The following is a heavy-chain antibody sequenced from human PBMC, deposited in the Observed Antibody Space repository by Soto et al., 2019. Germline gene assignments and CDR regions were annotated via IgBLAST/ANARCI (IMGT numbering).Heavy chain of an antibody. J-gene: IGHJ6*02. CDR1: GYTFPSYD. V-gene: IGHV1-8*01. Sequence: ASVKVSCKASGYTFPSYDINWVRQATGQGLEWMGWMNPNSGNTGYAQKFQGRVTMTRNTSISTAYMELSSLRSEDTAVYYCARKYWSGYYWDYYYGMDVWGQGTTVTVSS. CDR3: ARKYWSGYYWDYYYGMDV. CDR2: MNPNSGNT. D-gene: IGHD3-3*01.